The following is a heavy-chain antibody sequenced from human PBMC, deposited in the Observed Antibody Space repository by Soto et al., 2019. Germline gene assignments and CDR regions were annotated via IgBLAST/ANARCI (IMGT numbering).Heavy chain of an antibody. J-gene: IGHJ3*02. Sequence: PGESLKISCKASGYTFTKYWIGWVRQRPGKGLEWMGIIYPGDSDTRYSPSFQGQVTISADKSSTTTYLQWSSLRAADTAMYYCARRPVYDIWNDFFSDHGGFDMWGQGTMVTVSS. V-gene: IGHV5-51*01. CDR1: GYTFTKYW. CDR3: ARRPVYDIWNDFFSDHGGFDM. CDR2: IYPGDSDT. D-gene: IGHD3-3*01.